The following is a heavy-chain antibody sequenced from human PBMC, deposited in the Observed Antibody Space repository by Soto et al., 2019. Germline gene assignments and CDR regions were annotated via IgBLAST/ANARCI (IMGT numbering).Heavy chain of an antibody. D-gene: IGHD6-13*01. CDR2: IYHGGSA. CDR3: ARDPAAAGTFDY. CDR1: SGSDNSSNW. J-gene: IGHJ4*02. V-gene: IGHV4-4*02. Sequence: QVQLRESGPGLVKPSGTLSLTCAVSSGSDNSSNWWSWVRQPPGKGLEWIGEIYHGGSANYNPSLRSRVTMSVDKSKNQVFLQLSSVTAADTALYYCARDPAAAGTFDYWGQGTLVTVSS.